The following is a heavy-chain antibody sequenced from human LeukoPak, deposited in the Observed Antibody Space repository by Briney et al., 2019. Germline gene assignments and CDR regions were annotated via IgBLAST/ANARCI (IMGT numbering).Heavy chain of an antibody. V-gene: IGHV1-18*01. CDR3: AREGGEGYYDSSGYYHGIFDY. Sequence: ASVKVSCKASGYTFTSYGISWVRQAPGQGLEWMGWISAYNGNTNYAQKLQGRVTMTTDTSTSTAYMELRSLRSDDTAVYYCAREGGEGYYDSSGYYHGIFDYWGQGTLVTVSS. J-gene: IGHJ4*02. CDR1: GYTFTSYG. CDR2: ISAYNGNT. D-gene: IGHD3-22*01.